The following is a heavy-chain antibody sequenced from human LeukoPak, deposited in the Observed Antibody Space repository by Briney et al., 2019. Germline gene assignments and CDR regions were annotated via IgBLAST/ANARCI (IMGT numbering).Heavy chain of an antibody. D-gene: IGHD3-9*01. CDR2: MNPNSGNT. J-gene: IGHJ6*02. CDR3: ARSIRRYFDWLPRTYPPYYYYGMDV. Sequence: ASVKVSCKASGSTFTSYDINWVRQAPGQGLEWMGWMNPNSGNTGYAQKFQGRVTMTRNTSISTAYMELSSLRSEDTAVYYCARSIRRYFDWLPRTYPPYYYYGMDVWGQGTTVTVSS. CDR1: GSTFTSYD. V-gene: IGHV1-8*01.